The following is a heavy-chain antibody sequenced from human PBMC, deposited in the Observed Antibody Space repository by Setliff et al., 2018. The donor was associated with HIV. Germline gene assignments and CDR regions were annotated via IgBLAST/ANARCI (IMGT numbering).Heavy chain of an antibody. CDR1: GIIFTKCG. D-gene: IGHD2-2*02. CDR3: AQDPRPDYTGQYFFFAY. CDR2: ICGSDGAT. V-gene: IGHV3-23*01. Sequence: GGSLRLSCAASGIIFTKCGLSWVRQAPGKGLEWISGICGSDGATYYADSVKGRFTISRDSSKSTLYLQMNGLRAEDTAVYYCAQDPRPDYTGQYFFFAYWG. J-gene: IGHJ4*01.